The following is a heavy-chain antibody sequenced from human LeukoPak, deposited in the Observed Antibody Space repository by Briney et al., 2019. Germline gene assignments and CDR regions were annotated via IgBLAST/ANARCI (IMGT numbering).Heavy chain of an antibody. J-gene: IGHJ4*02. CDR1: VGSISSSNYY. D-gene: IGHD3-22*01. V-gene: IGHV4-39*01. CDR3: ARPATSGTYYSAFDY. Sequence: PSQTLSLTCTVSVGSISSSNYYWGWVRHPPGKGLEWIETIYYSGSTNYNPSLKSRVTISADMPKNQFSLKVSSVTAADTAVYYCARPATSGTYYSAFDYWGQGTLVTVSS. CDR2: IYYSGST.